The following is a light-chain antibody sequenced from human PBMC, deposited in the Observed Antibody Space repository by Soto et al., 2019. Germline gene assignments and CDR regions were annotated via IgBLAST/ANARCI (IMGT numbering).Light chain of an antibody. CDR1: SSDVGGHNY. J-gene: IGLJ2*01. V-gene: IGLV2-14*03. Sequence: QSALTQVASVSASPGQSITISCTGTSSDVGGHNYVSWYQQHPGKAPKLMIHNVDYRPSGVSNRFSGSKSGNTASLTISGLQADDEAYYYCSSYADSSTVVFGGGTKLTVL. CDR3: SSYADSSTVV. CDR2: NVD.